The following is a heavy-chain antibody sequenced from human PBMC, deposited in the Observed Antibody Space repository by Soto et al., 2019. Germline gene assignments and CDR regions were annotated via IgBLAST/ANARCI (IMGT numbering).Heavy chain of an antibody. CDR3: ASNDYYDSSGYWGVY. CDR2: IYPGDSDT. CDR1: GYSFTSYW. Sequence: LGESLKISCKGSGYSFTSYWIGWVRQMPGKGLEWMGIIYPGDSDTRYSPSFQGQVTISADKSISTAYLQWSSLKASDTAMYYCASNDYYDSSGYWGVYWGQGTLVTSPQ. D-gene: IGHD3-22*01. J-gene: IGHJ4*02. V-gene: IGHV5-51*01.